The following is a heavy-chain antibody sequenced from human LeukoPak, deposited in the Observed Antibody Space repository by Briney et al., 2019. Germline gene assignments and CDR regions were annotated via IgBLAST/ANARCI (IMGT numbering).Heavy chain of an antibody. CDR2: INPNSGGT. D-gene: IGHD3-3*01. CDR1: GYTFTSYG. CDR3: ARDAYTYDFWSGYCDY. J-gene: IGHJ4*02. V-gene: IGHV1-2*02. Sequence: ASVKVSCKASGYTFTSYGISWVRQAPGQGLEWMGWINPNSGGTNYAQKFQGRVTMTRDTSISTAYMELSRLRSDDTAVYYCARDAYTYDFWSGYCDYWGQGTLVTVSS.